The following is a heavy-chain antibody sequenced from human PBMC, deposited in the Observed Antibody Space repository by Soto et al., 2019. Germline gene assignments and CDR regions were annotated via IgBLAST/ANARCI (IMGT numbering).Heavy chain of an antibody. Sequence: LRLSCAASGFTFGSYAMSWVRQAPGKGLEWVSAISGSGGSTYYADSVKGRFTISRDNSKNTLYLQMNSLRAEDTAVYYCAKSPARDSSGYPFDYWGQGTLVTVSS. J-gene: IGHJ4*02. V-gene: IGHV3-23*01. CDR2: ISGSGGST. CDR1: GFTFGSYA. D-gene: IGHD3-22*01. CDR3: AKSPARDSSGYPFDY.